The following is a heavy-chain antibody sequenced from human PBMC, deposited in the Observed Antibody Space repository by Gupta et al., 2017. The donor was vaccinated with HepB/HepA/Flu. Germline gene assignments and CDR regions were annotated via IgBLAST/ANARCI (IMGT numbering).Heavy chain of an antibody. V-gene: IGHV3-53*01. CDR1: GFSVSGNY. Sequence: EVQLVESGGGLIQPGGSLRLSCAVSGFSVSGNYMSWVRPAPGKGLEWVSVLYRGGTTYYADSVKGRFTIPRDNSQNTLFLQMNSLRADDTAVYYCARERGDYYDASGYYFGWFDPWGQGTLVTVSS. D-gene: IGHD3-22*01. CDR3: ARERGDYYDASGYYFGWFDP. J-gene: IGHJ5*02. CDR2: LYRGGTT.